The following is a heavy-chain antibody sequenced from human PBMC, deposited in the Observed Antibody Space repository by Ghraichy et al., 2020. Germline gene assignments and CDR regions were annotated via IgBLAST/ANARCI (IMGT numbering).Heavy chain of an antibody. CDR2: TSGSGTTM. D-gene: IGHD6-6*01. CDR3: ASAFRYSSSKFEH. J-gene: IGHJ4*02. Sequence: GGSLRLSCAASGFSFSNYDMNWIRQAPEKGLEWVAFTSGSGTTMFYADSVKGRFTISRDNPSNSLYLQMDSLRDDDTAIYYCASAFRYSSSKFEHWGQGTLVTVSS. V-gene: IGHV3-48*03. CDR1: GFSFSNYD.